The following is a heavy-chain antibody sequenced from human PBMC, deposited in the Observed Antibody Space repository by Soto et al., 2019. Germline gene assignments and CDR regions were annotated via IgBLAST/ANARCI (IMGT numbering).Heavy chain of an antibody. Sequence: QVQLVQSGAEVKKPGASVKVSCKASGYTFTSYGISWVRQAPGQGLEWMGWISAYNGNTNYAQKLQGRVTMTTDTATRTAYMGLRSLRSDDTGVYYCAGVGRVWFGELQADGMDVWGQGTTVTVSS. J-gene: IGHJ6*02. CDR3: AGVGRVWFGELQADGMDV. CDR1: GYTFTSYG. CDR2: ISAYNGNT. V-gene: IGHV1-18*01. D-gene: IGHD3-10*01.